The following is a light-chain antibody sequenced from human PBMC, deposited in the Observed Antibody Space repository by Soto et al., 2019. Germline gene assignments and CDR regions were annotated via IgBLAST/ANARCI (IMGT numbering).Light chain of an antibody. CDR1: SSNMGNNY. V-gene: IGLV1-51*02. Sequence: QSVLTQSPSVSAAPGQTVTISCSGSSSNMGNNYVSWYQQLPGTAPKLVIYKNNKRPSGIPDRFSGSKSGTSATLAITGLQTGDEADYYCGTWDTSLSVAVFGGGTQLTVL. J-gene: IGLJ7*01. CDR2: KNN. CDR3: GTWDTSLSVAV.